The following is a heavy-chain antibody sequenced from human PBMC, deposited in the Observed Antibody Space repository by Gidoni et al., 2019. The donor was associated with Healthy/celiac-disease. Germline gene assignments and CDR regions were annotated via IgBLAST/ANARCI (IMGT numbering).Heavy chain of an antibody. J-gene: IGHJ6*02. CDR2: IKQDGSEK. V-gene: IGHV3-7*04. CDR1: GFTFSSYW. CDR3: ARAYAWSGYSPEPYYYYYYGMDV. Sequence: EVQLVESGGGLVQPGGSLRLSCAASGFTFSSYWMSWVRQAPGKGLEWVANIKQDGSEKYYVDSVKGRFTISRDNAKNSLYLQMNSLRAEDTAVYYCARAYAWSGYSPEPYYYYYYGMDVWGQGTTVTVSS. D-gene: IGHD3-3*01.